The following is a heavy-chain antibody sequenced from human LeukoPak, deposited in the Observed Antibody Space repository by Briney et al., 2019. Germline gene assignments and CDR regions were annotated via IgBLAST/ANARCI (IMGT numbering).Heavy chain of an antibody. Sequence: GGPLRLSCATSGFPFSRYRMSWLRQAPGKGQEWVSNIRQNGGEKYYVDSVKGRFTISSDKAKNSLQLQMKRLRAEDTAVYYCARMKSLRDWGQGTLVTVSS. CDR1: GFPFSRYR. J-gene: IGHJ4*02. CDR2: IRQNGGEK. D-gene: IGHD2-21*02. CDR3: ARMKSLRD. V-gene: IGHV3-7*03.